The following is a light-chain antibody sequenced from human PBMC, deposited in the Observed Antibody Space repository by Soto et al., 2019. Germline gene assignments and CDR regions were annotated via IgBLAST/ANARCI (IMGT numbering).Light chain of an antibody. CDR3: SSYTSSNTLV. CDR2: EVD. CDR1: SSDVGGYNY. J-gene: IGLJ1*01. V-gene: IGLV2-14*01. Sequence: QSALAQPASVSGSPGQSTIISCTGTSSDVGGYNYVSWYQQHPGKAPKFLIYEVDNRASGVSDRFSGSKSGNTASLTISGLQAEDEADYYCSSYTSSNTLVFGTGTKVIV.